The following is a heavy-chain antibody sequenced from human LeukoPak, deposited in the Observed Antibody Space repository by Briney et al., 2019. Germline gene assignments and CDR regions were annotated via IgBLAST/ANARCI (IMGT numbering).Heavy chain of an antibody. V-gene: IGHV3-74*01. Sequence: PGGSLRLSCATSGFSFSMYWMHWVRQAPGKGLVWVSRINIDGSTTNYADSVKGRFTISRDNAKNTLYLQMNSLRAEDTAVYYCARSPSLGGFDYWGQGTLVTVSS. CDR1: GFSFSMYW. D-gene: IGHD3-16*01. CDR2: INIDGSTT. J-gene: IGHJ4*02. CDR3: ARSPSLGGFDY.